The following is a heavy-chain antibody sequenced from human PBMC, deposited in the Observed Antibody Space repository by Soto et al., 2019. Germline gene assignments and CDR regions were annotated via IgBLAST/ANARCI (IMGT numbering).Heavy chain of an antibody. CDR1: GDSVSSNSAA. V-gene: IGHV6-1*01. Sequence: SQTLSLTCAISGDSVSSNSAAWNWIRQSPSRGLEWLGRTYYRSKWYNDYAVSVKSRITINPDTSKNQFSLQLNSLTPEDTSLYSCARSLEGSGAFDIWGQGTMVTVSS. J-gene: IGHJ3*02. CDR3: ARSLEGSGAFDI. D-gene: IGHD1-1*01. CDR2: TYYRSKWYN.